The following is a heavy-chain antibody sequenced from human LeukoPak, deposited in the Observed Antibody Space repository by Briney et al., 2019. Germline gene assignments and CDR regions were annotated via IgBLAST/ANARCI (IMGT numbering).Heavy chain of an antibody. Sequence: ASVKVSCKASGYTFTSYGISWVRQAPGQGLEWMGWISAYNGNTNYAQKLQGRVTMTTDTSTSTAYVELRSLRSDDTAVYYCARLIAVAGSYYFDYWGQGTLVTVSS. CDR2: ISAYNGNT. D-gene: IGHD6-19*01. V-gene: IGHV1-18*01. J-gene: IGHJ4*02. CDR1: GYTFTSYG. CDR3: ARLIAVAGSYYFDY.